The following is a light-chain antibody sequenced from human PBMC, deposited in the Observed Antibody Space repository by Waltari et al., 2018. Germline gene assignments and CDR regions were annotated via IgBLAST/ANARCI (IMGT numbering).Light chain of an antibody. CDR3: AAWDDSLSGPV. CDR2: RNN. V-gene: IGLV1-47*01. CDR1: SSNIGSNH. J-gene: IGLJ3*02. Sequence: QSVLTQPPSASRTPGPRVTIPCSGSSSNIGSNHVYWYHQLPGTAPKLLINRNNQRPSGVPDRFSGSKSGTSASLAISGLRSEDEADYYCAAWDDSLSGPVFGGGTKLTVL.